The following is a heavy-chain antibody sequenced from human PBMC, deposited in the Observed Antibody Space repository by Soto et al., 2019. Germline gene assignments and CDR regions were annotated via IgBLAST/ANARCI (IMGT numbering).Heavy chain of an antibody. CDR2: VYHSGSS. V-gene: IGHV4-4*02. J-gene: IGHJ4*02. D-gene: IGHD2-2*01. CDR1: GGSINTNNW. Sequence: QVQLQESGPGLVNASGTLSLTCGVSGGSINTNNWWSWLRQPPGQGREWFAEVYHSGSSNYNPSLKSRLSISVDTSKNQFSLRLTSVTAADSAVYYCARAKLCNTLSCPHSFDTWGQGTLVSVSS. CDR3: ARAKLCNTLSCPHSFDT.